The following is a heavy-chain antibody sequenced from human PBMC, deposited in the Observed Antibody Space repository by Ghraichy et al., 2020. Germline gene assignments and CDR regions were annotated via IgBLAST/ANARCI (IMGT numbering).Heavy chain of an antibody. CDR1: GFTYSSYS. V-gene: IGHV3-48*02. J-gene: IGHJ4*02. CDR3: VRDGWEVRGVIISPFDY. CDR2: IRSSSSPI. D-gene: IGHD3-10*01. Sequence: GGSLRLSCAASGFTYSSYSMNWVRQAPGKGLEWVSYIRSSSSPIYYADSVKGRFTISRDNAKKSLYLQMNSLRDEDTAVYYCVRDGWEVRGVIISPFDYWGQGTLVTVSS.